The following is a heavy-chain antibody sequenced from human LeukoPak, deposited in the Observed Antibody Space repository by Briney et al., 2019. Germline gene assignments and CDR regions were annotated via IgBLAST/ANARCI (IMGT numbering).Heavy chain of an antibody. CDR3: AKGNTMVRGPKGAFDI. V-gene: IGHV3-23*01. D-gene: IGHD3-10*01. CDR2: ISGSGGST. J-gene: IGHJ3*02. CDR1: GFTFSSYA. Sequence: GSLRLSCAASGFTFSSYAMSLVRQAPGKGLEWVSAISGSGGSTYYADSVKGRFTISRDNSKNTLYLQMNSLRAEDTAVYYCAKGNTMVRGPKGAFDIWGQGTMVTVSS.